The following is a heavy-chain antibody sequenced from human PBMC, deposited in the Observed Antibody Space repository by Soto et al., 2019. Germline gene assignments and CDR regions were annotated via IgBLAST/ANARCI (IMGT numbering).Heavy chain of an antibody. CDR1: GGTFSSYT. V-gene: IGHV1-69*02. CDR2: IIPILGIA. D-gene: IGHD4-17*01. CDR3: ARDDYGDYVVPTYGMDV. J-gene: IGHJ6*02. Sequence: QVQLVQSGAEVKKPGSSVKVSCKASGGTFSSYTISWVRQAPGQGLEWMGRIIPILGIANYAQKFQGRVTITADKSTSTAYMELSSLRAEDTAVYYCARDDYGDYVVPTYGMDVWGQGTTVTVSS.